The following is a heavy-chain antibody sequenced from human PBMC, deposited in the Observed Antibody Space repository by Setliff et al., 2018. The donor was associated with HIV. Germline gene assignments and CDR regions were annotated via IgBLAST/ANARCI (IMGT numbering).Heavy chain of an antibody. CDR1: GYTFTSYG. CDR3: ARGLTAANYQNYYYMDV. Sequence: ASVKVSCKASGYTFTSYGITWVRQAPGQGLEWMGWISTYNGNTHYAQKLQGRVTMTTDTSTSTAYMELSSLRSEDTAVYYCARGLTAANYQNYYYMDVWGKGTTVTVSS. CDR2: ISTYNGNT. J-gene: IGHJ6*03. V-gene: IGHV1-18*01. D-gene: IGHD2-2*01.